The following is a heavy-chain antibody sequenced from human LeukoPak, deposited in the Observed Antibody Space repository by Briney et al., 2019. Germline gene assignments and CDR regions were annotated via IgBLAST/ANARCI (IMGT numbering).Heavy chain of an antibody. CDR1: GFTFSNYW. CDR3: AGGESGHKFDY. CDR2: IKSDGSIR. Sequence: GGSLRLSCAAAGFTFSNYWHWVRQAPGKGLVWISRIKSDGSIRTYADSVKGRFTISRDNAKNTLYLQMNSLGAEDTAVYFCAGGESGHKFDYWGLGTLVTVSS. J-gene: IGHJ4*02. V-gene: IGHV3-74*01. D-gene: IGHD5-12*01.